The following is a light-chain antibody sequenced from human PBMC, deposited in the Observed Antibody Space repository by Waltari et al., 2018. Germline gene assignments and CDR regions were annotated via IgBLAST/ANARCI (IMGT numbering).Light chain of an antibody. Sequence: EIVLTQSPGTLSLSPGERATLSCRASQSVSNNYLAWYQQKPGQAPRLLIYGATSRATGIPDRFRGSGSGTDFSLTISRLEPEDCAVYYCQQYGSSPRTFGQGTKVEIK. CDR3: QQYGSSPRT. CDR2: GAT. CDR1: QSVSNNY. J-gene: IGKJ1*01. V-gene: IGKV3-20*01.